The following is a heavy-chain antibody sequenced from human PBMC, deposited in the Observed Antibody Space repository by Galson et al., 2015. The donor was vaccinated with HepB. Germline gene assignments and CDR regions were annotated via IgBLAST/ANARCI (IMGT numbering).Heavy chain of an antibody. D-gene: IGHD4-11*01. V-gene: IGHV6-1*01. Sequence: CAISGDSVSSDSATWNWIRQSPSRGLEWLGRTYYRSKWHNDYALSVKSRISINADTSKNQISLQLNSVSPEDTAVYYCVRNLFSGDDYSVDYWGQGTLVTVSS. J-gene: IGHJ4*02. CDR3: VRNLFSGDDYSVDY. CDR1: GDSVSSDSAT. CDR2: TYYRSKWHN.